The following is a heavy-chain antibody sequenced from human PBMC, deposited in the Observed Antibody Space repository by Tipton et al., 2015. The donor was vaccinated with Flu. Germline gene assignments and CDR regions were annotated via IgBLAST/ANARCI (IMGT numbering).Heavy chain of an antibody. Sequence: SLRLSCAASGGTFSTYAMSWVRQAPGKGLEWVSSISGSGGSTYSADSVRGRFTISRDNSKNTLYLQMDILRAEDTALYYCAKSKRGLHNRDYFDSWGQGTLVTVSS. V-gene: IGHV3-23*01. D-gene: IGHD3-10*01. CDR3: AKSKRGLHNRDYFDS. J-gene: IGHJ4*02. CDR2: ISGSGGST. CDR1: GGTFSTYA.